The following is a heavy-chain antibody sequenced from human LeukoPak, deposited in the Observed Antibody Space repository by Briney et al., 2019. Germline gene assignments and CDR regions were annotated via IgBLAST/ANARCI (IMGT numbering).Heavy chain of an antibody. CDR2: ISSSSSYI. Sequence: GGSLRLSCAASGFTFSSYSMNWVRQAPGKGLEWVSSISSSSSYIYYADSVKGRFTISRDNAKNSLYLQMNSLRAEDTAVYYCARDLKDCSGGSCYPAGYDYWGQGTLVTVSS. V-gene: IGHV3-21*01. J-gene: IGHJ4*02. CDR1: GFTFSSYS. D-gene: IGHD2-15*01. CDR3: ARDLKDCSGGSCYPAGYDY.